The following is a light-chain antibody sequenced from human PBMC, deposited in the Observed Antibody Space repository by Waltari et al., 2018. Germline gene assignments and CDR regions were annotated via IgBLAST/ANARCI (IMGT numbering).Light chain of an antibody. CDR1: QDISNY. CDR2: DAS. Sequence: DIQMTTSPSSLSASVGDRVTITCQASQDISNYLNWYQQKPGKAPKLLIYDASNLETGVPSRFSGRGSGTDFTFTISSLQPEDIATYYCQQYDNLPRTFGQGTKVEIK. CDR3: QQYDNLPRT. J-gene: IGKJ1*01. V-gene: IGKV1-33*01.